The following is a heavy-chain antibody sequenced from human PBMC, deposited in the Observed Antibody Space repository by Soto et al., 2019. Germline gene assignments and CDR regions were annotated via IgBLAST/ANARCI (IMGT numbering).Heavy chain of an antibody. J-gene: IGHJ4*02. CDR2: ISGRSNTI. CDR1: GFTFSDYN. D-gene: IGHD3-22*01. Sequence: HPGGSLRLSCVASGFTFSDYNMNWVRQAPGKGLEWVSFISGRSNTIYYADSVKGRFTISRDNAKNSLYLLMNSLRAEDTAVYYCTREGDGSGFFSDFWVQGALVTVPQ. V-gene: IGHV3-48*01. CDR3: TREGDGSGFFSDF.